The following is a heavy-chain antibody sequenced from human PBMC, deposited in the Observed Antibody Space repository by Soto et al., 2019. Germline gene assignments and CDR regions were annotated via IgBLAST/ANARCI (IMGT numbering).Heavy chain of an antibody. CDR3: ARQAGYDSSGYYYF. V-gene: IGHV4-39*01. D-gene: IGHD3-22*01. Sequence: SETLSLTCTVSGGSISSSSYYWGWIRQPPGKGLEWIGSIYYSGSTYYNPSPKSRVTISVDTSKNQFSLKLSSVTAADTAVYYCARQAGYDSSGYYYFWGQGTLVTVSS. CDR1: GGSISSSSYY. J-gene: IGHJ4*02. CDR2: IYYSGST.